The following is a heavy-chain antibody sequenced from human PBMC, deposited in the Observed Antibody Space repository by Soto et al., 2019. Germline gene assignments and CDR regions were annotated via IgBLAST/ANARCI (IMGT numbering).Heavy chain of an antibody. J-gene: IGHJ4*02. CDR1: GGTFSSYA. Sequence: QVQLVQSGAEVKKPGSSVKVSCKASGGTFSSYAISWVRQAPGQGLEWMGGIIPIFGTANYAQKFQGRVTITAAESTSTASMELSSLRSADTAVYYCARGLRPMGYSGYDSRYWGQGTLVTVSS. D-gene: IGHD5-12*01. CDR2: IIPIFGTA. V-gene: IGHV1-69*01. CDR3: ARGLRPMGYSGYDSRY.